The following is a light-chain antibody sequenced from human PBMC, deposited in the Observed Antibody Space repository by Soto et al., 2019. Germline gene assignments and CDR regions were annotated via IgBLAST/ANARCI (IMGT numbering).Light chain of an antibody. CDR2: GAS. CDR3: QHDGGPPPFA. J-gene: IGKJ3*01. CDR1: QSVDSY. V-gene: IGKV3-20*01. Sequence: EIVLTQSPGTLSLSPGERAILSCRASQSVDSYLSWYQQKPGQAPRLLIYGASSRATGIPDRFSGSGSGTDFTLTNRRLEPEDLVLDYCQHDGGPPPFAFGPGTRVDIK.